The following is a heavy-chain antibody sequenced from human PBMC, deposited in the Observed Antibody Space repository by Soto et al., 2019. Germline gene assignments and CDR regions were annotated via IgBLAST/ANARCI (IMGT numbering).Heavy chain of an antibody. J-gene: IGHJ5*02. CDR3: ARVYPLWFGESNWFDP. D-gene: IGHD3-10*01. CDR2: VNPILSMS. Sequence: ASVKVSCKASGDTFSFYTINWVRQAPGLGLEWMGGVNPILSMSNYAQKFQGRVTMTRNTSISTAYMELSSLRSEDTAVFYCARVYPLWFGESNWFDPWGQGTLVTVSS. V-gene: IGHV1-8*02. CDR1: GDTFSFYT.